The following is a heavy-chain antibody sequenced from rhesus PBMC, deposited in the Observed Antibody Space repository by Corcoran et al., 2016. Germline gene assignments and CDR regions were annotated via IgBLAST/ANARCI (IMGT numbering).Heavy chain of an antibody. CDR1: GSSISSYG. V-gene: IGHV4-80*01. Sequence: QVQLQESGPGLVKPSETLSPTCAVSGSSISSYGWSWIRQPPGQGLEWIGEFNVNSGSTYYNPSLKSRVTISKDASKNQFSRKLSSVTAADTAVYYCARGYSSGWYDPINSLDVWGRGVLVTVSS. CDR2: FNVNSGST. CDR3: ARGYSSGWYDPINSLDV. D-gene: IGHD6-31*01. J-gene: IGHJ5-2*02.